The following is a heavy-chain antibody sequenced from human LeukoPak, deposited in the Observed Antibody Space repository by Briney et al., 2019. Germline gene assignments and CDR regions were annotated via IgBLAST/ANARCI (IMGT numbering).Heavy chain of an antibody. D-gene: IGHD2-2*01. J-gene: IGHJ6*02. CDR2: INHSGST. V-gene: IGHV4-34*01. CDR3: ARVDIVVVPAPMGDYYYYYGMDV. CDR1: GGSFSGYY. Sequence: SETLSLTCAVYGGSFSGYYWSWIRQPPGKGLEWIGEINHSGSTNYNPSLKSRVTISVDTSKNQFSLKLSSVTAADTAVYYCARVDIVVVPAPMGDYYYYYGMDVWGQGTTVTVSS.